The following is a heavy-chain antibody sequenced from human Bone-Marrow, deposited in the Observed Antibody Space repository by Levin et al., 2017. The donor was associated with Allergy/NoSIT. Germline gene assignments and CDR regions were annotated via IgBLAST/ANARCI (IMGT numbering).Heavy chain of an antibody. CDR2: ISGSGGST. D-gene: IGHD4-17*01. J-gene: IGHJ6*02. Sequence: GESLKISCAASGFTFSSYAMSWVRQAPGKGLEWVSAISGSGGSTYYADSVKGRFTISRDNSKNTLYLQMNSLRAEDTAVYYCAKATTVTNYYYYGMDVWGQGTTVTVSS. CDR3: AKATTVTNYYYYGMDV. CDR1: GFTFSSYA. V-gene: IGHV3-23*01.